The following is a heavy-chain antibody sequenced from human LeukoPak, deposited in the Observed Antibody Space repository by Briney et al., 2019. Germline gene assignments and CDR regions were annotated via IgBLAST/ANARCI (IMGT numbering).Heavy chain of an antibody. CDR3: ARGLTYYDFWSGYLTSVYYYYYMDV. D-gene: IGHD3-3*01. CDR1: GYTFTSYH. J-gene: IGHJ6*03. V-gene: IGHV1-46*01. Sequence: ASVKVSCKASGYTFTSYHMHWVRQAPGQGLEWMGIINPSGGTTNYAQKFRGRVTMTRDMSTSTVYMELSSLRSEDTAVYYCARGLTYYDFWSGYLTSVYYYYYMDVWGKGTTVTVSS. CDR2: INPSGGTT.